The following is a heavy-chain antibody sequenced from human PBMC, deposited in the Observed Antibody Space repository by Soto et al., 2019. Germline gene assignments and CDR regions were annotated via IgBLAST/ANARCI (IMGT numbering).Heavy chain of an antibody. D-gene: IGHD6-13*01. Sequence: SETLSLTCAVYGGSFSGYYWSWIRQPPGKGLEWIGEINHSGSTNYNPSLKSRVTISVDTSKNQFSLKLSSVTAADTAVYYCARGRRSSSWFLMGYGMDVWGQGTMVTVYS. CDR2: INHSGST. CDR3: ARGRRSSSWFLMGYGMDV. CDR1: GGSFSGYY. V-gene: IGHV4-34*01. J-gene: IGHJ6*02.